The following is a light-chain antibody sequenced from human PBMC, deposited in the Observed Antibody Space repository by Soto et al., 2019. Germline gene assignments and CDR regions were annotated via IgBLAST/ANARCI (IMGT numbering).Light chain of an antibody. CDR2: GAS. Sequence: PGERATLSCRASQSVTNYLAWYQQKPGQAPRLLIFGASIRATGIPDRFIGSGSGTDFTLTISRLEPEDFAVYYCQQYGSSPPSSTFGQGTRLEIK. CDR3: QQYGSSPPSST. J-gene: IGKJ5*01. CDR1: QSVTNY. V-gene: IGKV3-20*01.